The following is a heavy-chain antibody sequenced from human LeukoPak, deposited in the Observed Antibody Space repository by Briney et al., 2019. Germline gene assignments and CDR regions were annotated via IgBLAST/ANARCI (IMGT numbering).Heavy chain of an antibody. CDR3: AKGREAIVVVPAALDY. V-gene: IGHV3-23*01. CDR1: GFTFSSYA. J-gene: IGHJ4*02. D-gene: IGHD2-2*01. Sequence: PGGSLRLSCAASGFTFSSYAMSWVRQAPGKGLEWVSAISGSGGSTYYADSVKGRFTISRDNSKNTLYLQMNSLRAEDTAVYYCAKGREAIVVVPAALDYWGQGNLVTVSS. CDR2: ISGSGGST.